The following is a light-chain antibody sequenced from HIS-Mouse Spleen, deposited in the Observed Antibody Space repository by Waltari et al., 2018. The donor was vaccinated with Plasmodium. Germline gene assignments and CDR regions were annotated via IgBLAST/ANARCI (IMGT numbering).Light chain of an antibody. J-gene: IGKJ2*01. CDR2: KAS. Sequence: DIQMTQSLPTLSASVGDRVTITCRASQSISSWLAWYQQKPGKAPKLLIYKASSLESGVPSRFSGSGSGTEFTLTISSLQPDDFATYYCQQYNSYSYTFGQGTKLEIK. CDR3: QQYNSYSYT. V-gene: IGKV1-5*03. CDR1: QSISSW.